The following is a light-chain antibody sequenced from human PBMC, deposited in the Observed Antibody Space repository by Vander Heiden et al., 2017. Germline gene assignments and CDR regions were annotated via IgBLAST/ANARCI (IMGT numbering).Light chain of an antibody. V-gene: IGLV2-14*03. CDR1: NTDIGSGDF. Sequence: QSGLSQPASVSGSPGQSVTISCSGTNTDIGSGDFVSWYQQHAGKAPKLIVYHVISRSSGVSHRFVGSKSGNTASLTISALQPEDEADYYCTSHTTTANIVFGGGTRVTVL. CDR2: HVI. CDR3: TSHTTTANIV. J-gene: IGLJ2*01.